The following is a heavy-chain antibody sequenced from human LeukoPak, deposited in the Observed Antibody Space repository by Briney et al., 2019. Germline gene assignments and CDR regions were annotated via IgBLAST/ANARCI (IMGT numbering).Heavy chain of an antibody. CDR3: ARATRVSYDMDV. CDR2: INAGNGNT. D-gene: IGHD3-10*01. V-gene: IGHV1-3*01. CDR1: GSTFTSDA. J-gene: IGHJ6*04. Sequence: ASVKVSCKASGSTFTSDAMHWVRQAPGQRLEWMGWINAGNGNTKYSQKFQGRVTITRGTSASTAYMELSSLRSEDTAVYYCARATRVSYDMDVWGKGTTVTVSS.